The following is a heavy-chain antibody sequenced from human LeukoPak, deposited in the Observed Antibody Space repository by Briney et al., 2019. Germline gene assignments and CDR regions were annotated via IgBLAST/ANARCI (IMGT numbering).Heavy chain of an antibody. CDR1: GFTFSSYS. CDR3: ARDRFFSGWNQGYY. CDR2: ISSSSSYI. Sequence: PGGSLRLSCAASGFTFSSYSMNWVRQAPGKGLEWVSSISSSSSYIYYADSVKGRFTISRDNAKNSLYLQMNSLRAEDTAVYHCARDRFFSGWNQGYYWGQGTLVTVSS. V-gene: IGHV3-21*01. D-gene: IGHD6-19*01. J-gene: IGHJ4*02.